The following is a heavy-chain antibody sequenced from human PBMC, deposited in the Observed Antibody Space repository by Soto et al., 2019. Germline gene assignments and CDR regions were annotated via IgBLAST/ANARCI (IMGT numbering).Heavy chain of an antibody. D-gene: IGHD2-15*01. V-gene: IGHV4-59*01. CDR2: ISYSGNT. J-gene: IGHJ4*02. CDR3: AGLRGYAGSPIDY. CDR1: GGSIISGY. Sequence: QVQLQESGPGLVKPSETLSLTCTVSGGSIISGYWSWIRQPPGKGLEWIGYISYSGNTNYNPSLKSRVTMSVDTPKNQFALRLSSGTTADTAVYYCAGLRGYAGSPIDYWGQGTLVTVSS.